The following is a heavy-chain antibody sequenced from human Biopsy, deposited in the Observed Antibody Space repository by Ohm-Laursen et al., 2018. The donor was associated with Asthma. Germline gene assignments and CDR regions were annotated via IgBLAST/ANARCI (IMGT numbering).Heavy chain of an antibody. Sequence: TLSLTCTHSGHAMGTRGSCGGWIRRPPGKGLEWIGSIYYSGRTYYNPSLESRVTISADTSKNHFSLRVTSVTAADTAVYYCARAVSSSSYWYFDLWGRGDLVTVSS. V-gene: IGHV4-39*02. CDR3: ARAVSSSSYWYFDL. CDR1: GHAMGTRGSC. J-gene: IGHJ2*01. D-gene: IGHD6-6*01. CDR2: IYYSGRT.